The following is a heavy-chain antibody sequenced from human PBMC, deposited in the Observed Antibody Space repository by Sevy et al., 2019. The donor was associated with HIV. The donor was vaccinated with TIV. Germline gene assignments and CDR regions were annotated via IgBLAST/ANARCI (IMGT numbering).Heavy chain of an antibody. Sequence: GGSLRLSCSASEFTFSSYAMSWVRQAPGNGLEWVSSISGSGRFTYYADFVEGRFIISRDNSKNTLSVQMNSLRAEDPAVYYCAKGFCSGATCPRDYYYYGMDVWGQRTPVTVSS. CDR1: EFTFSSYA. CDR2: ISGSGRFT. CDR3: AKGFCSGATCPRDYYYYGMDV. J-gene: IGHJ6*02. V-gene: IGHV3-23*01. D-gene: IGHD2-15*01.